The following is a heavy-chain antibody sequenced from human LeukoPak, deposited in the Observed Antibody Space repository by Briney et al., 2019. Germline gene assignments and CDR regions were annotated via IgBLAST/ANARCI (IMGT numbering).Heavy chain of an antibody. Sequence: GSLRLSCAASGFTFSSYAMSWVRQPPGKGLEWIGEINHSGSTNYNPSLKSRVTISVDTSKNQFSLKLSSVTAADTAVYYCARGLGSSGGDYWGQGTLITVSS. CDR3: ARGLGSSGGDY. CDR1: GFTFSSYA. J-gene: IGHJ4*02. D-gene: IGHD6-25*01. V-gene: IGHV4-34*01. CDR2: INHSGST.